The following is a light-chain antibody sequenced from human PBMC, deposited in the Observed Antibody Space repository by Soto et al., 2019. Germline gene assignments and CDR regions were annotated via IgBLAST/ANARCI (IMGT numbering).Light chain of an antibody. CDR1: QSISSW. CDR3: QQYSTYPWT. Sequence: DIQITQSPSTLSASVGDRVTTTCRASQSISSWLAWYQQKPGKAPKLLIFDASSLESGVPSRFSGSGSATEFTLTISSMQPDDFANYYCQQYSTYPWTLGQGTKVDIK. V-gene: IGKV1-5*01. CDR2: DAS. J-gene: IGKJ1*01.